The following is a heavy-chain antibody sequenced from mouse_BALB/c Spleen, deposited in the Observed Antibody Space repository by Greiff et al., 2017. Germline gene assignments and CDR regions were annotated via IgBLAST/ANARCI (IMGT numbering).Heavy chain of an antibody. J-gene: IGHJ4*01. CDR2: INPSTGYT. CDR3: ARGGQLGLRGAMDY. Sequence: QVQLQQSGAELAKPGASVKMSCKASGYTFTSYWMHWVKQRPGQGLEWIGYINPSTGYTEYNQKFKDKATLTADKSSSTAYMQLSSLTSEDSAVYYCARGGQLGLRGAMDYWGQGTSVTVSS. V-gene: IGHV1-7*01. D-gene: IGHD3-2*01. CDR1: GYTFTSYW.